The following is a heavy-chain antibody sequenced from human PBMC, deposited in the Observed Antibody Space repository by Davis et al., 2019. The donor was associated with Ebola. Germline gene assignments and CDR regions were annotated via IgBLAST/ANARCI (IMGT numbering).Heavy chain of an antibody. D-gene: IGHD2-15*01. CDR1: GGTFSTYP. CDR3: ARDSSLYCSGGSCRYYNSGMDV. CDR2: IIPTFGTA. V-gene: IGHV1-69*13. Sequence: SVKVSCKASGGTFSTYPISWVRQAPGQGLDWMGGIIPTFGTANYAQKFQGRVTISADESTSTAYMELSSLRSDDTAVYYCARDSSLYCSGGSCRYYNSGMDVWGQGTMVTVSS. J-gene: IGHJ3*01.